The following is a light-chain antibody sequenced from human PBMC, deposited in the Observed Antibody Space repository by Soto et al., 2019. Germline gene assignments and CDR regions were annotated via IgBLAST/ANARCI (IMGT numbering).Light chain of an antibody. J-gene: IGKJ4*01. CDR1: QSVNTN. CDR2: DAS. CDR3: LLRSNWPT. Sequence: EIVLTQSPGTLSLSPGETATFSCRASQSVNTNLAWYQLKPGQAPRLLIYDASNRATGIPARFSGSGCGTDFTLTISSLEPEDFAVYYCLLRSNWPTFGAGTKVDIK. V-gene: IGKV3-11*01.